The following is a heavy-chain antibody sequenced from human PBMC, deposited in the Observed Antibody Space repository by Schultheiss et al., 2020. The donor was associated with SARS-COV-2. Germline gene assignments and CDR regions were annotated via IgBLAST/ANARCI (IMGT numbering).Heavy chain of an antibody. D-gene: IGHD6-6*01. V-gene: IGHV4-31*03. CDR2: IYYSGST. CDR3: ARGHGEDEHTGAEYFLH. J-gene: IGHJ1*01. CDR1: GGSIRSGGYY. Sequence: SQTLSLTCTVSGGSIRSGGYYWSWIRQHPGKGLEWIGYIYYSGSTYYNPSLKSRVTISVDTSKNQFSLKLSSVTAADTAVYYCARGHGEDEHTGAEYFLHWGQCTLGTVSS.